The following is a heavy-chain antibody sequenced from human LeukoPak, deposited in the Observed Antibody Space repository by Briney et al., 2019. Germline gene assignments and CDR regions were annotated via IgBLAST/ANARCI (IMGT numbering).Heavy chain of an antibody. CDR2: IYYSGST. CDR3: ASLGLFSEPPFDY. J-gene: IGHJ4*02. CDR1: GGSISSYY. V-gene: IGHV4-59*08. D-gene: IGHD1-14*01. Sequence: SETLSLTCTVSGGSISSYYWSWIRQPPGKGLEWFAYIYYSGSTNYNPSLKSRVTISVDTSKNQFSLKLSSVTAAHTAVYYCASLGLFSEPPFDYWGQGTLVTVSS.